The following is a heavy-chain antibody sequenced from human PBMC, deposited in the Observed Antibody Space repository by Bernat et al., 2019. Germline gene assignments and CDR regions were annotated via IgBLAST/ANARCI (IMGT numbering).Heavy chain of an antibody. CDR2: ISYDGSNK. Sequence: QVQLVESGGGVVQPGRSLRLSCAASGFTFSNYAMHWVRQAPGKGLEWVAVISYDGSNKYYADSVKGRFTISRDNSKNTLYLQMNSLGAEDTAVYYCARVMTTVTTFYYGMDVWGQGTTVTVSS. V-gene: IGHV3-30-3*01. D-gene: IGHD4-17*01. CDR1: GFTFSNYA. CDR3: ARVMTTVTTFYYGMDV. J-gene: IGHJ6*02.